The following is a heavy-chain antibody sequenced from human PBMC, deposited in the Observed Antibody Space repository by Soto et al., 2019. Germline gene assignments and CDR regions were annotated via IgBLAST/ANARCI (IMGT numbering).Heavy chain of an antibody. CDR3: ARDDLYNWNDDSGAGAFDI. CDR2: IFYTGST. D-gene: IGHD1-20*01. CDR1: GGSISSGGYY. Sequence: PSETLSLTCTVSGGSISSGGYYWSWIRQHPGKGLEWIGYIFYTGSTYYNPSLKSRVSISVDTSKNQFSLRLSSVTAADTAVYYCARDDLYNWNDDSGAGAFDIWGQGTMVTVSS. J-gene: IGHJ3*02. V-gene: IGHV4-31*03.